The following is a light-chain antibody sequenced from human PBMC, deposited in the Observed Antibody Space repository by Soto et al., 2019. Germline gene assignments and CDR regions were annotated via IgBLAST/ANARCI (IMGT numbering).Light chain of an antibody. Sequence: EVVLTQSPATLSLSPGERATLSCRASQSVSSYLAWYQQKPGQAPRLLIYDVSNRATGIPARFSGSGSGTDFTLTISSLEPEDFAVYYCQQHNNWPFTFGPGTKVDIK. CDR1: QSVSSY. CDR3: QQHNNWPFT. CDR2: DVS. V-gene: IGKV3-11*01. J-gene: IGKJ3*01.